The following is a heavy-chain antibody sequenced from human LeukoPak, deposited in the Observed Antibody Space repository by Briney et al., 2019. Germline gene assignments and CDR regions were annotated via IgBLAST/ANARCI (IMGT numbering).Heavy chain of an antibody. CDR2: IRGSGGST. D-gene: IGHD3-22*01. Sequence: GGSLRLSCAASGFTFSSYAMSWVRQAPGKGLEWVSAIRGSGGSTYYADSVKGRFTISRDNSKNTLYLQMNSLRAEDTAVYYCAKDRAATRHSSGAVLYFQHWGQGTLVTVSS. CDR3: AKDRAATRHSSGAVLYFQH. V-gene: IGHV3-23*01. J-gene: IGHJ1*01. CDR1: GFTFSSYA.